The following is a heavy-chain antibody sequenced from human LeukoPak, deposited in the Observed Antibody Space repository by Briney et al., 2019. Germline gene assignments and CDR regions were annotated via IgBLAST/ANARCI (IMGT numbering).Heavy chain of an antibody. CDR2: IIPILGIA. V-gene: IGHV1-69*10. CDR1: GGTFSSYA. D-gene: IGHD3-22*01. J-gene: IGHJ4*02. Sequence: SVKVSCKASGGTFSSYAISWVRQAPGQGLEWMGGIIPILGIANYAQKFQGRVTITADKSTSTAYMELSSLRSEDTAVYYCARGAYYYDSSGPNFDYWGQGTLVTVSS. CDR3: ARGAYYYDSSGPNFDY.